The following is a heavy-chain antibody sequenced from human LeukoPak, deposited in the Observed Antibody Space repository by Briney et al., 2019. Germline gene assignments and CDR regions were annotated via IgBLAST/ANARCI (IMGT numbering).Heavy chain of an antibody. Sequence: PSETLSLTCTVSGGSISSYYWSWIRQPPGKGLEWIGYIYYSGSTNYNPSLESRVTISVDTSKNQFSLKLSSVTAADTAVYYCARHDKNPNSSGYYYYYWGQGTLVTVSS. CDR1: GGSISSYY. CDR2: IYYSGST. J-gene: IGHJ4*02. V-gene: IGHV4-59*08. D-gene: IGHD3-22*01. CDR3: ARHDKNPNSSGYYYYY.